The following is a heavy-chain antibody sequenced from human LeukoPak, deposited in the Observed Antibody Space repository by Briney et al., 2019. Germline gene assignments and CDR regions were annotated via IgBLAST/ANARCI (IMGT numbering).Heavy chain of an antibody. CDR3: TRTPVDYYGSGSYNYYFDY. J-gene: IGHJ4*02. CDR2: IIPIFGTA. Sequence: ASVKVSCKASGGTFSSYAISWVRQAPGQGLEWMGGIIPIFGTANYAQKFQGRVTITTDESTSTAYMELSSLRSEDTAVYYCTRTPVDYYGSGSYNYYFDYWGQGTLVTVSS. D-gene: IGHD3-10*01. CDR1: GGTFSSYA. V-gene: IGHV1-69*05.